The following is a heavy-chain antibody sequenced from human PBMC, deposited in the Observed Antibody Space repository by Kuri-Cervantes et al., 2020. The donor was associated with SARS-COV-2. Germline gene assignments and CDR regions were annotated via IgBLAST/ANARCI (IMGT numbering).Heavy chain of an antibody. V-gene: IGHV4-39*07. Sequence: GSLRLSCTVSGCSISSSSYYWGWIRQPPGKGLEWIGEINHSVSTNYNPSLKSRVTISVDTSKNQFSLKLSSVTAADTAVYYCARKSACSSTSCYPGAFDYWGQGTLVTVSS. CDR3: ARKSACSSTSCYPGAFDY. J-gene: IGHJ4*02. CDR1: GCSISSSSYY. CDR2: INHSVST. D-gene: IGHD2-2*01.